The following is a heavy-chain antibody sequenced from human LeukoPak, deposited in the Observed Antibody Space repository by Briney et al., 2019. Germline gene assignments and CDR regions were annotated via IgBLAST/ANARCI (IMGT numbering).Heavy chain of an antibody. V-gene: IGHV3-23*01. Sequence: PGGSLRLSCAASGFTFSDYYMSWVRQAPGKGLEWVSAISGSGGSTYYADSVKGRFTISRDNSKNTLYLQMNSLRAEDTAVYYCAKDRMIVVAEPSHFDYWGQGTLVTVSS. CDR1: GFTFSDYY. CDR2: ISGSGGST. J-gene: IGHJ4*02. CDR3: AKDRMIVVAEPSHFDY. D-gene: IGHD3-22*01.